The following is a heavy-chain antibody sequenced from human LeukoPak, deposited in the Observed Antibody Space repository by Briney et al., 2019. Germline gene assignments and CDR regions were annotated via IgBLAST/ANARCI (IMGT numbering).Heavy chain of an antibody. V-gene: IGHV3-23*01. CDR2: ISGRDDST. CDR3: AKWGDYDVLTGYYDSDY. D-gene: IGHD3-9*01. Sequence: PGASLRLSCAASGFTFKNYAMTWVRQAPGKGLQWVSAISGRDDSTYYADSVKGRFTISRDISKNTLFLQMNNLRADDTAVYYCAKWGDYDVLTGYYDSDYWGQGTLVTASS. J-gene: IGHJ4*02. CDR1: GFTFKNYA.